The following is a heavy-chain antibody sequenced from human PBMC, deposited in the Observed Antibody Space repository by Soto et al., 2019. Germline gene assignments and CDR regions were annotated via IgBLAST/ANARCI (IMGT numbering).Heavy chain of an antibody. CDR2: MNPNSGNT. D-gene: IGHD6-19*01. CDR3: ARGARSSGWLDWFDP. V-gene: IGHV1-8*01. Sequence: QVQLVQSGAEVKKPGASVKVSCKASGYTFTSYDINWVRQATGQGLEWMGWMNPNSGNTGYAQKFQGRVTMTRNTSXXTAYMELSSLRSEDTAVYYCARGARSSGWLDWFDPWGQGTLVTVSS. J-gene: IGHJ5*02. CDR1: GYTFTSYD.